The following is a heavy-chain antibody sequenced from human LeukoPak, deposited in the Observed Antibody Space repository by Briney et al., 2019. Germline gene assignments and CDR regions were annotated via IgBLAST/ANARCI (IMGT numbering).Heavy chain of an antibody. D-gene: IGHD1-26*01. CDR3: AREELPLYYFDY. V-gene: IGHV4-31*03. Sequence: SQTLSLTCTVPGGSISSGGYYWSWIRQHPGKGLEWIGYIYYSGSTYYNPSLKSRVTISVDTSKNQFSLKLSSVTAADTAVYYCAREELPLYYFDYWGQGTLVTVSS. J-gene: IGHJ4*02. CDR1: GGSISSGGYY. CDR2: IYYSGST.